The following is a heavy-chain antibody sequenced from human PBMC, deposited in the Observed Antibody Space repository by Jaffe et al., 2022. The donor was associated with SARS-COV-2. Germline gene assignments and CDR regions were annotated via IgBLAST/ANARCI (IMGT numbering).Heavy chain of an antibody. V-gene: IGHV3-30-3*01. J-gene: IGHJ4*02. CDR2: ISYDGSNK. D-gene: IGHD3-22*01. CDR3: ARNGIVVVIIPYYFDY. Sequence: QVQLVESGGGVVQPGRSLRLSCAASGFTFSSYAMHWVRQAPGKGLEWVAVISYDGSNKYYADSVKGRFTISRDNSKNTLYLQMNSLRAEDTAVYYCARNGIVVVIIPYYFDYWGQGTLVTVSS. CDR1: GFTFSSYA.